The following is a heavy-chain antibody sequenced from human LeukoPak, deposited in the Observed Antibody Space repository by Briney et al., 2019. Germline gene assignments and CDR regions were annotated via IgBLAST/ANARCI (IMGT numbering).Heavy chain of an antibody. V-gene: IGHV4-39*01. CDR1: GGSISSSSYY. J-gene: IGHJ6*03. Sequence: PSETLSLTCAVSGGSISSSSYYWGWIRQPPGKGLQWIGSIYYSGSTYYNPSLKSRVTISVDTSKNQFSLKLSSVTAADTAVYYCVAAAGSVGGDYYYYYMDVWGKGTTVTISS. D-gene: IGHD6-13*01. CDR2: IYYSGST. CDR3: VAAAGSVGGDYYYYYMDV.